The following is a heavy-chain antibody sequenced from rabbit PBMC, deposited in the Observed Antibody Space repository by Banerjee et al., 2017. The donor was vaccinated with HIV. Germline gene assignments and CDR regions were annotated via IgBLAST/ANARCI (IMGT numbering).Heavy chain of an antibody. CDR3: ARRNAASYWSL. CDR2: IDTGRDSRT. D-gene: IGHD8-1*01. J-gene: IGHJ4*01. Sequence: QSLEESGGDLVKPGASLTLTCTASGFSFSSDYYMCWVRQAPGKGLEWIACIDTGRDSRTDYASWAKGRFTISKTSSTTVTLQMTSLTGADTATYFCARRNAASYWSLWGPGTLVTVS. V-gene: IGHV1S40*01. CDR1: GFSFSSDYY.